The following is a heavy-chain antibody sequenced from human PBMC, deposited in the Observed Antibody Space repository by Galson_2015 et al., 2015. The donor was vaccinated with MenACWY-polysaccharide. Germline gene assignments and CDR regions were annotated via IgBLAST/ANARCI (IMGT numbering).Heavy chain of an antibody. V-gene: IGHV3-23*01. CDR1: GFPFRFSLYA. J-gene: IGHJ5*02. D-gene: IGHD5-24*01. CDR2: IDGDGANT. CDR3: AKGRDALDA. Sequence: SLRLCCAASGFPFRFSLYAVTWVRPAPGKGPAWVSDIDGDGANTSYADSVQGRFTVSRDNSQNTVYLQMNSLRAEDTAVYYCAKGRDALDAWGQGTLVTVSS.